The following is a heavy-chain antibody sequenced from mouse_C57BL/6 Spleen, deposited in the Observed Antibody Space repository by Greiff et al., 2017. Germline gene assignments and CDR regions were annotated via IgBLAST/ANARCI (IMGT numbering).Heavy chain of an antibody. J-gene: IGHJ1*03. CDR1: GYTFTSYW. D-gene: IGHD2-3*01. CDR3: AREDGYYFNWYFDV. CDR2: IYPGSGST. V-gene: IGHV1-55*01. Sequence: VQLQQPGAELVKPGASVKMSCKASGYTFTSYWITWVKQRPGQGLEWIGDIYPGSGSTNYNEKFKSKATLTVDTSSSTAYMQLSSLTSENSAVYYCAREDGYYFNWYFDVWGTGTTVTGSS.